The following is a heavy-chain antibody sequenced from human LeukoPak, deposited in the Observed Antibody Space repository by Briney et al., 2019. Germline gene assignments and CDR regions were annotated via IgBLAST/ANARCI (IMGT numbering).Heavy chain of an antibody. CDR1: GFTFSSYG. CDR3: ARPSDLYSKAAGNDY. V-gene: IGHV3-30*02. Sequence: SGGSLRLSCAASGFTFSSYGMHWVRQAPGKGLEWVAFIRYDGSNKYYADSVKGRFTISRDNSKNTLYLQMNSLRAEDTAVYYCARPSDLYSKAAGNDYWGQGTLVTVSS. J-gene: IGHJ4*02. CDR2: IRYDGSNK. D-gene: IGHD4-11*01.